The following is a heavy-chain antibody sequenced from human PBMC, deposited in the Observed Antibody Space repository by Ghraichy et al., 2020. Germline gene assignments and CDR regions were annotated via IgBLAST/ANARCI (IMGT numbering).Heavy chain of an antibody. D-gene: IGHD1-26*01. CDR1: GGSFSGYY. CDR3: ATTPSAGGATVRYFDY. J-gene: IGHJ4*02. V-gene: IGHV4-34*01. Sequence: GSLSLTCAVYGGSFSGYYWSWIRQPPGKGLEWIGEINHSGSTNYNPSLKSRVTISVDTSKNQFSLKLSSVTAADTAVYYCATTPSAGGATVRYFDYWGQGTLVTVSS. CDR2: INHSGST.